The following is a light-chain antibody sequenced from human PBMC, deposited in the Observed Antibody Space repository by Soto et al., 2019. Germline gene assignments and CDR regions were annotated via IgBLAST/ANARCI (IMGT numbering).Light chain of an antibody. CDR2: EVS. V-gene: IGLV2-14*01. CDR1: SSDVGGYNY. CDR3: SSYTSSSTPVV. Sequence: QSALTQPASVSGSPGQSITISCTGTSSDVGGYNYVSWYQQHPGKAPKLRIYEVSNRPSGVSSRFSGSKSGNTASLTISGLQAEDEADYYCSSYTSSSTPVVFGGGTTLTVL. J-gene: IGLJ2*01.